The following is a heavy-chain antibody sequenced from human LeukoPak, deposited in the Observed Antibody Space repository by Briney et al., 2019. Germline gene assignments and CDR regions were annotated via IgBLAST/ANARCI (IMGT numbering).Heavy chain of an antibody. CDR2: ILPVLDIV. CDR1: GGGFTTYF. Sequence: VKVSFKFSGGGFTTYFISWVRRAPGQGLEWMGRILPVLDIVDYAQKFKGRVTITADKATSTAYMELPRLRYEDTAVYFCARSVPDLNRYDTRGYPSYYFDHWGRGTLVTVSS. V-gene: IGHV1-69*02. D-gene: IGHD3-22*01. J-gene: IGHJ4*02. CDR3: ARSVPDLNRYDTRGYPSYYFDH.